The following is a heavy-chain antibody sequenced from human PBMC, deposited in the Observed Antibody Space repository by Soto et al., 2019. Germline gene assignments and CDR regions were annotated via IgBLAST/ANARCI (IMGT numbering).Heavy chain of an antibody. CDR3: ARGGVDYGDYKSYYYYYMDV. CDR1: GYTFTSYY. D-gene: IGHD4-17*01. V-gene: IGHV1-46*01. CDR2: INPSGGST. J-gene: IGHJ6*03. Sequence: ASVKVSCKASGYTFTSYYMHWVRQAPGQGLEWMGIINPSGGSTSYAQKFQGRVTITRDTSTSTVYMELSSLRSEDTAVYYCARGGVDYGDYKSYYYYYMDVWGKGTTVTVSS.